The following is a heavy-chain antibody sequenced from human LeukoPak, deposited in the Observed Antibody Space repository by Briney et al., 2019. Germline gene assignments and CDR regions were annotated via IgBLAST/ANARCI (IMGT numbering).Heavy chain of an antibody. V-gene: IGHV1-8*01. J-gene: IGHJ4*02. D-gene: IGHD3-10*01. CDR1: GYTFTSYD. CDR3: ARERQQYGSGSYYNVFDY. CDR2: MNPNSGNT. Sequence: GASVKVSCKASGYTFTSYDINWVRQATGQGIEWMGWMNPNSGNTGYAQKFQGRVTMTRNTSISTAYMELSSLRSEDTAVYYCARERQQYGSGSYYNVFDYWGQGTLVTVSS.